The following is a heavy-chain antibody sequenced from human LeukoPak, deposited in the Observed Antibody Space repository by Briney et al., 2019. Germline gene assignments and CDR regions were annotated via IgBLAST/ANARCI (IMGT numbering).Heavy chain of an antibody. J-gene: IGHJ4*02. D-gene: IGHD3-10*01. CDR1: GYTFTSYG. CDR3: ARGSKAGTRPDY. CDR2: ISAYNGNT. Sequence: AAVKASCKASGYTFTSYGISWVRQAPGQGLDWMGWISAYNGNTSYAQKLQGRVTMTTDTSTSTAYMELRSLTSDDTAVYYCARGSKAGTRPDYWGQGTLVIVSS. V-gene: IGHV1-18*01.